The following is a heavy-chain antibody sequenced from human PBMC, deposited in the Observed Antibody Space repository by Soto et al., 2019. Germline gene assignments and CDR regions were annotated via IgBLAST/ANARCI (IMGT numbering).Heavy chain of an antibody. CDR2: INAGNGNT. V-gene: IGHV1-3*01. D-gene: IGHD2-2*01. CDR3: ARTQLPIVVVPAAIGY. Sequence: ASVKVSFKASGYTFTSYAMHWVRQAPGQRLEWMGWINAGNGNTKYSQKFQGRVTITRDTSASTAYMELSSLRSEDTAVYYCARTQLPIVVVPAAIGYWGQGTLVTVSS. CDR1: GYTFTSYA. J-gene: IGHJ4*02.